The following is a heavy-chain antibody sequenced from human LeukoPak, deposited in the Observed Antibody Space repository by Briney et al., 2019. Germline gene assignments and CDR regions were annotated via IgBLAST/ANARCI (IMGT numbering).Heavy chain of an antibody. D-gene: IGHD6-13*01. J-gene: IGHJ6*02. CDR1: GFTFSNAW. V-gene: IGHV3-15*01. CDR3: ARGLITGAAGTYYYYGMDV. Sequence: GGSLRLSCAASGFTFSNAWMSWVRQAPGKGLEWVGRFKTKTDGGTTDYAAPVKGRFTISRDNSKNTLYLQMGSLRGEDMAVYYCARGLITGAAGTYYYYGMDVWGQGTTVTVSS. CDR2: FKTKTDGGTT.